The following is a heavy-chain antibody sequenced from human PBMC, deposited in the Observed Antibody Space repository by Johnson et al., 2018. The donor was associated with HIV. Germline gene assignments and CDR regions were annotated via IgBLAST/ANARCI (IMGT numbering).Heavy chain of an antibody. CDR3: ARDLPGIYDAFEL. CDR1: GFSVRTNY. D-gene: IGHD1-26*01. J-gene: IGHJ3*01. V-gene: IGHV3-53*01. Sequence: EQLVESGGGLIQPGGSLRLSCAASGFSVRTNYMSWVRQAPGKGLEWVSVIYSDGTTSFAQSVKGRFSISRDVSKNILYLQMHSLRTEDTAYYYCARDLPGIYDAFELWGQGTKVTISS. CDR2: IYSDGTT.